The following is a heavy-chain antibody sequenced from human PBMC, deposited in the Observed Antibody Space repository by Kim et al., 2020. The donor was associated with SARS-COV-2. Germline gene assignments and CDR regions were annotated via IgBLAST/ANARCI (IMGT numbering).Heavy chain of an antibody. Sequence: SETLSLTCTVSGGSISSGGYYWSWIRQHPGKGLEWIGYIYYSGSTYYNPSLKSRVTISVDTSKNQFSLKLSSVTAADTAVYYCARGRPNIVVVPAAPWVMYVWGQGTTVTVSS. V-gene: IGHV4-31*03. CDR3: ARGRPNIVVVPAAPWVMYV. J-gene: IGHJ6*02. CDR1: GGSISSGGYY. CDR2: IYYSGST. D-gene: IGHD2-2*01.